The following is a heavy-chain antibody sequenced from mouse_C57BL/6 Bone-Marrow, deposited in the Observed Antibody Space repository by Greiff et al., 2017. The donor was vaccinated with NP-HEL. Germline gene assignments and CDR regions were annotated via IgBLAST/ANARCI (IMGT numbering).Heavy chain of an antibody. D-gene: IGHD1-1*01. CDR2: IHPNSGST. V-gene: IGHV1-64*01. CDR1: GYTFTSYW. CDR3: ARVITTVVAPYYAMDY. J-gene: IGHJ4*01. Sequence: QVQLQQPGAELVKPGASVKLSCKASGYTFTSYWMHWVKQRPGQGLEWIGMIHPNSGSTNYNEKFKSKATLTVDKSSSTAYMQLSSLTSEDSAVYYCARVITTVVAPYYAMDYWGQGTSVTVSS.